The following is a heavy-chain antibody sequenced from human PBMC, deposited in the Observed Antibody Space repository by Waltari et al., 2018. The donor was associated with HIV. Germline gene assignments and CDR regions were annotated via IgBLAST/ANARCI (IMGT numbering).Heavy chain of an antibody. CDR3: AREKFLRFLTVVYYYGFDV. CDR1: GGPVNGQF. J-gene: IGHJ6*02. CDR2: VDTSGNA. D-gene: IGHD3-3*01. Sequence: QVFLVESGPGLVKLAETLSLICSVFGGPVNGQFWAWIRQSPRRGLVWRASVDTSGNATDHPSLTSRLAISADTAKGQLSLSLTSVATADTVVYYCAREKFLRFLTVVYYYGFDVWGQGTAVTVS. V-gene: IGHV4-4*08.